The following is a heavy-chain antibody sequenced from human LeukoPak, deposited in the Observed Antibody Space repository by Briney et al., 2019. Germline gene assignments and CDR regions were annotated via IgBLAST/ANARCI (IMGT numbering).Heavy chain of an antibody. J-gene: IGHJ4*02. Sequence: SVNDSCKASGGTLSRYAISAVRPAPGRGGEWMGVIIPIYGTANYAQKFQGRVTNTPDESTSTAYMWLSSVRSEDTAVYDCAREGYQQLPDSWGQGTLVTVSS. CDR1: GGTLSRYA. V-gene: IGHV1-69*13. CDR3: AREGYQQLPDS. CDR2: IIPIYGTA. D-gene: IGHD6-13*01.